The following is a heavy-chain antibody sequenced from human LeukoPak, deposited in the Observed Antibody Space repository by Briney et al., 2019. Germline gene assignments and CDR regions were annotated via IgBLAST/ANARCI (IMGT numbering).Heavy chain of an antibody. J-gene: IGHJ4*02. CDR1: GHTFTGYY. V-gene: IGHV1-2*02. CDR2: INPNNGGI. CDR3: ASGPSLGTTHPYFDY. D-gene: IGHD2-15*01. Sequence: GASVKVSCKESGHTFTGYYIHWLRRAPGEGLEWMGWINPNNGGINYAQRFQGRVTMTRDTSISTAYMEMSRLSFDDTAVYYCASGPSLGTTHPYFDYWGQGTLVTVSS.